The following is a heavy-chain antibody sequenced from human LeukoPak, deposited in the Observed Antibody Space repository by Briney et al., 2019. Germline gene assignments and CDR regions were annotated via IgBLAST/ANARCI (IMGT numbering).Heavy chain of an antibody. Sequence: SETLSLTCTVSGDSVTNYYWSWIRQPPGKGLEYIGYIFYRGDSNYSPSLKSRLTMSVDTSRNQLSLKLSSVTAADTAVYYCAREFRLGSTLFDPWGQGTLVIVSS. CDR1: GDSVTNYY. CDR3: AREFRLGSTLFDP. V-gene: IGHV4-59*02. D-gene: IGHD2-2*01. CDR2: IFYRGDS. J-gene: IGHJ5*02.